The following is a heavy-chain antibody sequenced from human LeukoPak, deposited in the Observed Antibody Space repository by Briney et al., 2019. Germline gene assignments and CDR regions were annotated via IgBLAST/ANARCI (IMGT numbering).Heavy chain of an antibody. CDR2: ISYDGSNK. V-gene: IGHV3-30*03. Sequence: GGSLRLSCAASGFTFSSYGMHWVRQAPGKGLEWVAVISYDGSNKYYADSVKGRFTISRDNAKNSLYLQMNSLRAEDTAVYYCARDRVSPHITMIVVEPYRGNAFDIWGQGTMVTVSS. CDR3: ARDRVSPHITMIVVEPYRGNAFDI. D-gene: IGHD3-22*01. CDR1: GFTFSSYG. J-gene: IGHJ3*02.